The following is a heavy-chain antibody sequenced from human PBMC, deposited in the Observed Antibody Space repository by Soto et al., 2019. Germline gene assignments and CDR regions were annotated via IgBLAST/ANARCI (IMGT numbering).Heavy chain of an antibody. V-gene: IGHV1-46*03. CDR1: GYTFTSYY. D-gene: IGHD5-18*01. Sequence: QVQLVQSGAEVKKPGASVKVSCKASGYTFTSYYMHWVRQAPGQGLEWMGIINPSGGSTSYAQKFQGRVTRTRDTSTSTVYMERSSLRSEDTAVYYCARVYPSDTRYGYVGNNWFDPWGQGTLVTVSS. CDR3: ARVYPSDTRYGYVGNNWFDP. J-gene: IGHJ5*02. CDR2: INPSGGST.